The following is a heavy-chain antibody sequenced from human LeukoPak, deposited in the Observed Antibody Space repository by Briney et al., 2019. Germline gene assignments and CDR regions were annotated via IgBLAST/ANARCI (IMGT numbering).Heavy chain of an antibody. V-gene: IGHV1-2*02. D-gene: IGHD3-9*01. CDR3: AGVFDASDWFDP. J-gene: IGHJ5*02. CDR1: GYTFTGYY. Sequence: ASVKVSCKASGYTFTGYYMHWVRQAPGQGLEWMGWINPNSGGTNYAQKFQGRVTMTRDTSISTAYMELSRLRSDDTAVYYCAGVFDASDWFDPWGQGTLVTVSS. CDR2: INPNSGGT.